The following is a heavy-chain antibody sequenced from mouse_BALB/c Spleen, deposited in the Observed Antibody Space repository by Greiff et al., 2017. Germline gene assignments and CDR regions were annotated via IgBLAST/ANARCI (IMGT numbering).Heavy chain of an antibody. V-gene: IGHV2-9*02. CDR2: IWAGGST. CDR1: GFSLTSYG. Sequence: QVQLKESGPGLVQPSQSLSITCTVSGFSLTSYGVHWVRQPPGKGLEWLGVIWAGGSTNYNSALMSRLSISKDNSKSQVFLKMNSLQTDDTAMYYCAREGLYYGNYAYAMDYWGQGTSVTVSS. D-gene: IGHD2-1*01. CDR3: AREGLYYGNYAYAMDY. J-gene: IGHJ4*01.